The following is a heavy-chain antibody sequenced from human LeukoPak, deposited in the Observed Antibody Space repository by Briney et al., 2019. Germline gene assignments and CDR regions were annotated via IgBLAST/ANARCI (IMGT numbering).Heavy chain of an antibody. CDR2: ISPYNGVT. CDR1: GYTFSTYG. V-gene: IGHV1-18*01. D-gene: IGHD5/OR15-5a*01. CDR3: ARDFGKSWVYPHWFDP. Sequence: ASVKVSCKASGYTFSTYGINWVRQAPGQGLEWMGWISPYNGVTNYAQRFQGRVTMTTDTFMTTAYMELNSLRYDDTAVYYCARDFGKSWVYPHWFDPWGQGTLVTASS. J-gene: IGHJ5*02.